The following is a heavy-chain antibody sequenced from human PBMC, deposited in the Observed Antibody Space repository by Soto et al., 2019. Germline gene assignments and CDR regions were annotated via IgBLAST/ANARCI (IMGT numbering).Heavy chain of an antibody. CDR3: VRVLYASESSDSEEAPYGMDV. D-gene: IGHD3-10*01. Sequence: QVQLVESGGGVVHPGRSLRLSCAASGFTFSSYDMHWVRQAPGKGLEWVAVIWYDGSNKYYGDSVKGRFTISRDNSKNTLYLQMYSLRAEDTAVYYCVRVLYASESSDSEEAPYGMDVWGQGTTVTVSS. CDR1: GFTFSSYD. V-gene: IGHV3-33*01. J-gene: IGHJ6*02. CDR2: IWYDGSNK.